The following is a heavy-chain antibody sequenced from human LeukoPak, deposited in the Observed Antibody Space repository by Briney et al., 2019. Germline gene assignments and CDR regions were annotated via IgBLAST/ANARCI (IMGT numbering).Heavy chain of an antibody. CDR1: GGSISSYH. CDR2: LYTSGGT. CDR3: ARSGSYANDAFHI. Sequence: SETLSLTCTVSGGSISSYHWSWIRQPAGKGLEWIGRLYTSGGTNHNPSLKSRVSMSVDTSKSQFSLELNSVTAADTAVYYCARSGSYANDAFHIWGQGTMVTVSS. D-gene: IGHD1-26*01. J-gene: IGHJ3*02. V-gene: IGHV4-4*07.